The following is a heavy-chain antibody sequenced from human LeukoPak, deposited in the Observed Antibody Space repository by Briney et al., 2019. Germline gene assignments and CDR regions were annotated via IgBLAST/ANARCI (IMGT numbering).Heavy chain of an antibody. D-gene: IGHD5-12*01. CDR2: ISPQGDST. Sequence: KAGGSLRLSCAASGFTFSSYSMNWVRQLPGRGLEWVSSISPQGDSTWNADSVKGRFTISRDNAKNSLYLQMNSLSAEDTGVYYCARDFSGESGYAGYWGQGTLLTVSS. J-gene: IGHJ4*02. V-gene: IGHV3-21*01. CDR1: GFTFSSYS. CDR3: ARDFSGESGYAGY.